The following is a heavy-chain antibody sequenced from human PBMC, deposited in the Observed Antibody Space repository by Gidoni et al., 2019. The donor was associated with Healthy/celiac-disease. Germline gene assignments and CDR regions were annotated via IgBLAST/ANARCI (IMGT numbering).Heavy chain of an antibody. J-gene: IGHJ3*02. CDR2: INHSGST. V-gene: IGHV4-34*01. Sequence: QVQLQQWGAGLLKPSETLSLTCAVSGGSFSGYYWSWIRQPPGKGLGWIGEINHSGSTNYNPYLKSRVTISVDTSKNQFSLKLSSVTAADTAVYYCARYNDFWSGYYDIWGQGTMVTVSS. CDR3: ARYNDFWSGYYDI. CDR1: GGSFSGYY. D-gene: IGHD3-3*01.